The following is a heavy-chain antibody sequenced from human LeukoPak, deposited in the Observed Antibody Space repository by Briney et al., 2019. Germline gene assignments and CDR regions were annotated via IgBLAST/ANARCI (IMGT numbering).Heavy chain of an antibody. Sequence: TSETLSLTCSVSGGSISSSGYYWGWIRQPPGKGLEWIGTIYYSGSTYYNPSLKSRVTISVDTSKNQFSLKLSSVTAADTAVYYCARAIAAQPDYFDYWGQGTLVTVSS. CDR2: IYYSGST. J-gene: IGHJ4*02. D-gene: IGHD6-6*01. CDR1: GGSISSSGYY. CDR3: ARAIAAQPDYFDY. V-gene: IGHV4-39*07.